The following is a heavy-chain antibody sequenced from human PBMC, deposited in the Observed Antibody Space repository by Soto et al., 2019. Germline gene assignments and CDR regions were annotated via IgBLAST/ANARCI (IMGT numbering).Heavy chain of an antibody. J-gene: IGHJ4*02. CDR3: AKVGGDPPAY. D-gene: IGHD2-21*02. CDR2: ISYDGNEK. V-gene: IGHV3-30*18. Sequence: QVHLVESGGGVVQPGGSLGLSCEASGFTFTNYGMHWVRQAPGMGLEWGAIISYDGNEKYYEDSVKGRFTTSRDNSKNPLYLQVNSLRAEDTAVSYCAKVGGDPPAYWGQGTLVTVSS. CDR1: GFTFTNYG.